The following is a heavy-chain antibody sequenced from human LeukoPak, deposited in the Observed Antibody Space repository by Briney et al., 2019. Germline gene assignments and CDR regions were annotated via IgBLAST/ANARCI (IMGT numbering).Heavy chain of an antibody. CDR2: INSDGSWT. CDR1: GNYW. D-gene: IGHD2/OR15-2a*01. V-gene: IGHV3-74*01. J-gene: IGHJ4*02. Sequence: GGSLRLSCAASGNYWMHWVRQAPGKGLVWVSHINSDGSWTSYADSVKGRFTISKDDAKDTVYLQMNSLRAEDTAVYYCVSFYETYWGRGPLVTVSS. CDR3: VSFYETY.